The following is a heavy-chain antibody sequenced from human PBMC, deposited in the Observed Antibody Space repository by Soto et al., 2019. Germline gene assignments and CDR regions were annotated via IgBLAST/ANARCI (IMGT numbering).Heavy chain of an antibody. J-gene: IGHJ4*02. CDR3: ARERTGPNYFDY. CDR1: RYTFTSYD. CDR2: MNPNSGNT. V-gene: IGHV1-8*01. D-gene: IGHD1-7*01. Sequence: QVQLVQSGAEVKKPGASVKVSCKASRYTFTSYDIKWVRQATGQGLEWMGWMNPNSGNTAYAQKFQGRVTMTRNTSISTAYMELSSLRSEDTAVYYCARERTGPNYFDYWGQGTLVTVSS.